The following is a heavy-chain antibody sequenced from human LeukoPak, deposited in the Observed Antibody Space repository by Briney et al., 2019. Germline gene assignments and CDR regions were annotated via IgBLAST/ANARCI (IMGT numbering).Heavy chain of an antibody. Sequence: SETLSLTCTVSGGSISSGDCYWSWIRQPPGKGLEWIGYIYYSGSTYYNPSLKSRVTISVDTSKYQFSLKLSSVTAADTAVYYCATAHYGSGSYWGQGTLVTVSS. CDR1: GGSISSGDCY. J-gene: IGHJ4*02. D-gene: IGHD3-10*01. V-gene: IGHV4-30-4*01. CDR2: IYYSGST. CDR3: ATAHYGSGSY.